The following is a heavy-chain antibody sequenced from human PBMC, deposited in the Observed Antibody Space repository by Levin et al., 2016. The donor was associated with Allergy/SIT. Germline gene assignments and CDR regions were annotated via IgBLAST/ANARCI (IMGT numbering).Heavy chain of an antibody. Sequence: SETLSLTCTVSGGSISSYYWSWIRQPPGKGLEWIGYIYYSGSTNYNPSLKSRVTISVDTSKNQFSLKLSSVTAADTAVYYCARLTYYYGSGSYYIDYWGQGTLVTVSS. D-gene: IGHD3-10*01. CDR1: GGSISSYY. CDR3: ARLTYYYGSGSYYIDY. V-gene: IGHV4-59*01. J-gene: IGHJ4*02. CDR2: IYYSGST.